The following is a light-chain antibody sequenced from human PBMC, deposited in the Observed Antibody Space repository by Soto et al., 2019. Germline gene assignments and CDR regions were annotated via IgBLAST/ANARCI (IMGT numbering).Light chain of an antibody. Sequence: DIQMTQSPSTLSASVGDRVTITCRASQSISSWLAWYQQKPGKAPKLLIYDAPSFESGVPSRVSGSGTGTDFPLTISSLLPDDFSTYYCQQYKSYWTFGQGTKVEIK. CDR1: QSISSW. CDR3: QQYKSYWT. CDR2: DAP. V-gene: IGKV1-5*01. J-gene: IGKJ1*01.